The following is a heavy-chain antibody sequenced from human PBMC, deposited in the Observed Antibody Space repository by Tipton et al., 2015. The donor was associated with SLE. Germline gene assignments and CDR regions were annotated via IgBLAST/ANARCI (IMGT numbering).Heavy chain of an antibody. Sequence: GSLRLSCAASGFTFSIYGMNWVRQAPGKGLEWVSYISSTSSYIYYADSVKGRFTISRDNAKNSLYLQMNSLRADDTAIYYCTRGPSPPGLPGTSGGYWGQGTLVTVSS. CDR3: TRGPSPPGLPGTSGGY. D-gene: IGHD1-7*01. J-gene: IGHJ4*02. CDR1: GFTFSIYG. V-gene: IGHV3-21*03. CDR2: ISSTSSYI.